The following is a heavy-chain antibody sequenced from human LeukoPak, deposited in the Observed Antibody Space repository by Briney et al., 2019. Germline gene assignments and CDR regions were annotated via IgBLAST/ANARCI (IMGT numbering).Heavy chain of an antibody. CDR1: GGSISSYY. D-gene: IGHD3-10*01. CDR3: ARWGFSGSYYNPSRRFYYYYGMDV. V-gene: IGHV4-59*01. Sequence: SETLSLTCTVSGGSISSYYWSWIRQPPGKGLEWIGYIYYSGSTNYNPSLKSRVTISVDTSKNQFSLKLSSVTAADTAVYYCARWGFSGSYYNPSRRFYYYYGMDVWGKGTTVTVSS. J-gene: IGHJ6*04. CDR2: IYYSGST.